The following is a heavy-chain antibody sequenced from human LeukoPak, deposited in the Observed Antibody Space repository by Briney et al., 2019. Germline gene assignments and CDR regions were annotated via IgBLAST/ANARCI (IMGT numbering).Heavy chain of an antibody. Sequence: GESLKISCKGSGYSFTSYWIVWVRQMPGKGLEWMGIIYPGDSDTRYSPSFQGQVTISADKSISTAYLQWSSLKASDTAMYYCARRGGSIYYYYYGMDVWGQGTTVTVSS. CDR3: ARRGGSIYYYYYGMDV. CDR2: IYPGDSDT. CDR1: GYSFTSYW. J-gene: IGHJ6*02. V-gene: IGHV5-51*01. D-gene: IGHD2-15*01.